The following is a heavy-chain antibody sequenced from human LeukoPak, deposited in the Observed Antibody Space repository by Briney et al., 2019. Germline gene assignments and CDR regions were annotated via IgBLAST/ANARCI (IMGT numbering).Heavy chain of an antibody. CDR2: INSDGSST. V-gene: IGHV3-74*01. CDR1: GFTFSSYW. Sequence: PGGSLRLSCAASGFTFSSYWMHWVRHAPGKGLGWVSRINSDGSSTSYADSVKGRFTISRDNAKNTLYLQMNSLRAEETAVYYCAREGELLDAFDIWGQGTMVTVSS. D-gene: IGHD1-26*01. J-gene: IGHJ3*02. CDR3: AREGELLDAFDI.